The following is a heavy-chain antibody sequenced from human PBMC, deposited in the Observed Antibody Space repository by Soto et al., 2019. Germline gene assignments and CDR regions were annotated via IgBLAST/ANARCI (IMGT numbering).Heavy chain of an antibody. CDR1: GGTFSSYA. CDR3: AADRYSSGWVNYYYYGMDV. D-gene: IGHD6-19*01. CDR2: IIPIFGTA. V-gene: IGHV1-69*05. Sequence: GASVKVSCKASGGTFSSYAISWVRQAPGQGLEWMGGIIPIFGTANYAQKFQGRVTITRDMSTSTAYMELSSLRSEDTAVYYCAADRYSSGWVNYYYYGMDVWGQGTTVTVSS. J-gene: IGHJ6*02.